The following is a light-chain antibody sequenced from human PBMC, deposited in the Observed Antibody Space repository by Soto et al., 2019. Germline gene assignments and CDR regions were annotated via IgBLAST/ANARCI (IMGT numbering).Light chain of an antibody. Sequence: DIQMTQSPSSLSASVGDRVTITCRASQRISTWLAWYQQKPGRAPKRLMFVASNLQSGVPSRFSGSGSGTEFTLTINSLQPDDLATYYCLEHNVYEFTFGGGTKVDIK. CDR3: LEHNVYEFT. CDR1: QRISTW. V-gene: IGKV1-5*01. CDR2: VAS. J-gene: IGKJ4*01.